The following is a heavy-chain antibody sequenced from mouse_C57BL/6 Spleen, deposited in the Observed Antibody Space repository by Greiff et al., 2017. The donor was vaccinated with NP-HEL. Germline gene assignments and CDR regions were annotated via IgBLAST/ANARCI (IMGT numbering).Heavy chain of an antibody. V-gene: IGHV5-12*01. CDR1: GFTFSDYY. CDR2: ISNGGGST. CDR3: ARLAGGFDY. J-gene: IGHJ2*01. Sequence: EVMLVESGGGLVQPGGSLKLSCAASGFTFSDYYMYWVRQTPEKRLEWVAYISNGGGSTYYPDTVKGRFTISRDNAKNTLYLQMSRLKSEDTAMYYCARLAGGFDYWGQGTTLTVSS.